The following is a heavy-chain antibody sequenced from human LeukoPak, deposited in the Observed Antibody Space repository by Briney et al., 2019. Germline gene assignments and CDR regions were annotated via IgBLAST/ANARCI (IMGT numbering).Heavy chain of an antibody. Sequence: LVASVKVSCKASGYTFTGYYIHWVRQAPGQGLEWMGWINPHSGGTNYAQKFQGGVTMTRDTSISTAYMELSRLRSDDTAVYYCARDPNYDYVWGPPSYWFDPWGQGTLVTVSS. V-gene: IGHV1-2*03. D-gene: IGHD3-16*01. J-gene: IGHJ5*02. CDR2: INPHSGGT. CDR1: GYTFTGYY. CDR3: ARDPNYDYVWGPPSYWFDP.